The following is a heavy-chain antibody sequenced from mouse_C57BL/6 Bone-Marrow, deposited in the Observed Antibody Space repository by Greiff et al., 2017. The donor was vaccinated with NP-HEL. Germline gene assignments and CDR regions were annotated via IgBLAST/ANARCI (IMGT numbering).Heavy chain of an antibody. CDR1: GFTFSDYG. V-gene: IGHV5-17*01. Sequence: EVKLQESGGGLVKPGGSLKLSCAASGFTFSDYGMHWVRQAPEKGLEWVAYISSGSSTIYYADTVKGRFTFSRDNAKNTLFLQMTSLRSEDTAMYYCGWLLWFAYWGQGTLVTVSA. D-gene: IGHD1-1*01. CDR3: GWLLWFAY. CDR2: ISSGSSTI. J-gene: IGHJ3*01.